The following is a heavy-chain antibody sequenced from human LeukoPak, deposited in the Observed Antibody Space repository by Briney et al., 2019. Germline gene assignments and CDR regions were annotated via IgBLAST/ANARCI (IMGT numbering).Heavy chain of an antibody. D-gene: IGHD2-2*01. CDR2: ISTTSTYQ. V-gene: IGHV3-21*01. CDR1: DSTFSRFS. CDR3: AKDKAGSSTS. Sequence: GGSLRLSCVGSDSTFSRFSMSWVRQTPGKGLEWVSSISTTSTYQYNADSVKGRFTISRDNSKNTLYLQMNGLRAEDTAVYYCAKDKAGSSTSWGQGTLVTVSS. J-gene: IGHJ4*02.